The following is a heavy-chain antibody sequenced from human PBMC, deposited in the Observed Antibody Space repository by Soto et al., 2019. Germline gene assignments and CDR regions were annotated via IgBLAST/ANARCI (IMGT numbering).Heavy chain of an antibody. D-gene: IGHD3-22*01. CDR3: ASTYYTGSSGPFDY. J-gene: IGHJ4*02. CDR1: GDSISSGGYY. Sequence: QVQLQESGPGLVKPSQTLSLTCTVSGDSISSGGYYWSWIRQHPGKGLEWIGYIYYSGTTYYNPSLESRVTIPAHTSXNQFSLKVNSVTVADTAVYYCASTYYTGSSGPFDYWGQGTLVTVSS. CDR2: IYYSGTT. V-gene: IGHV4-31*03.